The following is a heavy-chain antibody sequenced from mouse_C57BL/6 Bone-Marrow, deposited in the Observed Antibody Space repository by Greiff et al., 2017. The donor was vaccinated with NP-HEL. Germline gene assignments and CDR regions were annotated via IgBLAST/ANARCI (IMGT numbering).Heavy chain of an antibody. CDR1: GYAFTNYL. Sequence: QVQLQQSGAELVRPGTSVKVSCKASGYAFTNYLIEWVKQRPGQGLEWIGVINPGSGGTNYNEKFKGKATLTADKSSSTAYMQLSSLTSEDSAVYFCARGFAYCGQGTLVTVSA. CDR3: ARGFAY. CDR2: INPGSGGT. J-gene: IGHJ3*01. V-gene: IGHV1-54*01.